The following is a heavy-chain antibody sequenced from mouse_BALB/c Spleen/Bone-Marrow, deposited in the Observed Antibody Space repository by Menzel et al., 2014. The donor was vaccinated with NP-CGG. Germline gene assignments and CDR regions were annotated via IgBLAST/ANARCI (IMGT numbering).Heavy chain of an antibody. V-gene: IGHV1-54*01. CDR3: ARYDGYFDY. J-gene: IGHJ2*01. D-gene: IGHD2-3*01. CDR1: GYAFTDYL. Sequence: QVQLQQFGAELVRPGTSVKVSCKASGYAFTDYLLEWLKQRPGQGLEWIGVINPGSGSTNYNEKFKDKATLTADKSSSTAYMQLSSLTSDDSAVYFCARYDGYFDYWGQGTILTVSS. CDR2: INPGSGST.